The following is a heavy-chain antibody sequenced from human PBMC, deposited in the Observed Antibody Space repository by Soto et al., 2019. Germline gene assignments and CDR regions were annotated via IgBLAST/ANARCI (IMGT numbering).Heavy chain of an antibody. CDR3: AREGYSGSYNWFDP. CDR1: GYTFTGYY. D-gene: IGHD1-26*01. J-gene: IGHJ5*02. V-gene: IGHV1-2*04. Sequence: ASVKVSCKASGYTFTGYYMHWVRQAPGQGLEWMGWINPNSGGTNYAQKFQGWVTMTRDTSISTAYMELSRLRSDDTAVYYCAREGYSGSYNWFDPWGQGTLVTAPQ. CDR2: INPNSGGT.